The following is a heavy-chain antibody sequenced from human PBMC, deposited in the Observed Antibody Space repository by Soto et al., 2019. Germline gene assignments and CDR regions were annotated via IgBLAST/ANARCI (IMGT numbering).Heavy chain of an antibody. CDR3: ISHSPEDMKRT. V-gene: IGHV3-23*01. Sequence: EVQLLESGGGLVQPGGSLRLSCVASGFSFGTYAMTWVRQVPGKGLEWVSTISGGIGSTFYADSVKGRFTISRDDSKNTTFLQMKSLNTEDTAVYYCISHSPEDMKRTWGQGTLVTVSS. CDR1: GFSFGTYA. D-gene: IGHD2-15*01. J-gene: IGHJ4*02. CDR2: ISGGIGST.